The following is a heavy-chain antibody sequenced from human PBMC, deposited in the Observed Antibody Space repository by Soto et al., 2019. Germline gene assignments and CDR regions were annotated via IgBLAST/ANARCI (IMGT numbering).Heavy chain of an antibody. J-gene: IGHJ6*03. D-gene: IGHD6-13*01. CDR3: ARDLGAVAAAGDHYYYYMDV. CDR2: IYYSGST. V-gene: IGHV4-30-4*02. CDR1: GGSISSGDYY. Sequence: PSETLSLTCTVSGGSISSGDYYWSWIRQPPGKGLEWIGYIYYSGSTYYNPSLKSRVTISVDTSKNQFSLKLSSVTAADTAVYYCARDLGAVAAAGDHYYYYMDVWGKGTTVTVSS.